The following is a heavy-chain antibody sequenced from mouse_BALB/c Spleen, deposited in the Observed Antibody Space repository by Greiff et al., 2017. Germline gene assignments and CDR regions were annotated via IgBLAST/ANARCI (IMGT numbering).Heavy chain of an antibody. CDR3: ARHGDAMDY. Sequence: EVKLMESGGGLVKPGGSLKLSCAASGFTFSSYAMSWVRQTPEKRLEWVASISSGGSTYYPDSVKGRFTISRDNAKNTLYLQMSSLKSEDTAMYYCARHGDAMDYWGQGTSVTVSS. CDR1: GFTFSSYA. J-gene: IGHJ4*01. V-gene: IGHV5-6-5*01. CDR2: ISSGGST.